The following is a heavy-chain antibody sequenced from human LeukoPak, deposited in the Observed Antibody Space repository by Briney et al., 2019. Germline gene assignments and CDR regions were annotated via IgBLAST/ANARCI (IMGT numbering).Heavy chain of an antibody. Sequence: PGESLRLSCAASGFTFSSYSMNWVRQAPGKGLEWVSSISSSSSYIYYADSVKGRFTISRDNAKNSLYLQMNSLRAEDTAVYYCARDLPSYVWGSYRYTFFDYWGQGTLVTVSS. CDR3: ARDLPSYVWGSYRYTFFDY. D-gene: IGHD3-16*02. CDR1: GFTFSSYS. V-gene: IGHV3-21*01. CDR2: ISSSSSYI. J-gene: IGHJ4*02.